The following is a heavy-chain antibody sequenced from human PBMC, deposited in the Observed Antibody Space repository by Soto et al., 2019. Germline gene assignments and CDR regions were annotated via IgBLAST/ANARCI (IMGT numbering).Heavy chain of an antibody. D-gene: IGHD4-4*01. V-gene: IGHV4-34*01. CDR2: MSHSGGT. CDR1: GGFVSSGNYY. J-gene: IGHJ3*02. Sequence: QVQLQQWGAGLLKPSETLSLTCAVYGGFVSSGNYYWSWIRQPPGKGLEWIGEMSHSGGTHFNPSLQCRVTVSVDTSKNQSSLKMTSVTAADTALYYCARVERGTTTTVVDAFDIWGPGTMVTVSS. CDR3: ARVERGTTTTVVDAFDI.